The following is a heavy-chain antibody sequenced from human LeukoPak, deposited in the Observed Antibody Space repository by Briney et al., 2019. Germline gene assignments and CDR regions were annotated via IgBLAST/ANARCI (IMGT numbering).Heavy chain of an antibody. D-gene: IGHD6-13*01. CDR1: GFTFTSSA. CDR2: IVVGSGNT. CDR3: AAESQSAIAAGGDDAFDI. Sequence: PSVKLSCKASGFTFTSSAVQWVRQARGQRLEWIGWIVVGSGNTNYGQKFQERVTITRDMSTSTAYMELSSLRSEDTAVYYCAAESQSAIAAGGDDAFDIWGQGTMVTVSS. V-gene: IGHV1-58*01. J-gene: IGHJ3*02.